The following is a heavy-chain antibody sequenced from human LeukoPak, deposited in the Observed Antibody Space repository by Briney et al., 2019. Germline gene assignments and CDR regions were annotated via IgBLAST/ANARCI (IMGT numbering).Heavy chain of an antibody. Sequence: GASVKVSCKASGYTFTSYGISWVRQAPGQGLEWMGWINPNSGGTNYAQKFQGRVTMTRDTSISTAYMELSRLRSDDTAVYYCASNYDILTGSYGMDVWGQGTTVTVSS. CDR2: INPNSGGT. V-gene: IGHV1-2*02. J-gene: IGHJ6*02. D-gene: IGHD3-9*01. CDR1: GYTFTSYG. CDR3: ASNYDILTGSYGMDV.